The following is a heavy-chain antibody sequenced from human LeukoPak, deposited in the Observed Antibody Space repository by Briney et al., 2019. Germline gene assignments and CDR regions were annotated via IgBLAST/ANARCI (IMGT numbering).Heavy chain of an antibody. D-gene: IGHD5-12*01. CDR3: ASARYSGHEPFDF. CDR1: GYTISDYF. V-gene: IGHV1-2*02. Sequence: EASVKVSCKASGYTISDYFMHWVRQAPGQGLEWMGWINPNTNGINYAQKFQGRVIMIRDTSINTAYMELRSLTSDDTAIYYCASARYSGHEPFDFWGQGTLVTVST. J-gene: IGHJ4*02. CDR2: INPNTNGI.